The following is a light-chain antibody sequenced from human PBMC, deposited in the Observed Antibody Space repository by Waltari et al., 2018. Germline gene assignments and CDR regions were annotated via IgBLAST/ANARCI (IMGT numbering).Light chain of an antibody. Sequence: EFVLTQSPGTLSFSPGERATLSCRASQTVNSAHTSWYQQKAGQPPRLLVYVTSTRATGIPDRFSGSGSGTDFTLTISRLEPEDSAVYYCQQYDGNVFTIGPGSVVEI. J-gene: IGKJ3*01. V-gene: IGKV3-20*01. CDR2: VTS. CDR1: QTVNSAH. CDR3: QQYDGNVFT.